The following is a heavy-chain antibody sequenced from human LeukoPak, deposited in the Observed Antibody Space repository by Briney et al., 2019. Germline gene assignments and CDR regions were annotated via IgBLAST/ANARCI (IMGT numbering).Heavy chain of an antibody. J-gene: IGHJ4*02. Sequence: GGSLRLSCAASGFTFSSSGMHWVLQAPGKGLEWVAFIRYDERSKNYVDSVKGRFTISRDNSRNTLYLQMNSLGAEDTAVYYCAKEASRGLYYFDYWGQGTLVTVSS. D-gene: IGHD2/OR15-2a*01. CDR3: AKEASRGLYYFDY. V-gene: IGHV3-30*02. CDR2: IRYDERSK. CDR1: GFTFSSSG.